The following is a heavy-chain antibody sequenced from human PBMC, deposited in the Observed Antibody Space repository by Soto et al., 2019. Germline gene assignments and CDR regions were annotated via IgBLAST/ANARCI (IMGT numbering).Heavy chain of an antibody. CDR1: GGTFSSYA. Sequence: GASVKVSCKASGGTFSSYAISWVRQAPGQGLEWMGGIIPIFGTANYAQKFQGRVTITADESTSTAYMELSSLRSEDTAVYYCARWGRRSVSGTDLNHHDAFDIWGQGTMVTVSS. CDR3: ARWGRRSVSGTDLNHHDAFDI. J-gene: IGHJ3*02. CDR2: IIPIFGTA. V-gene: IGHV1-69*13. D-gene: IGHD3-10*01.